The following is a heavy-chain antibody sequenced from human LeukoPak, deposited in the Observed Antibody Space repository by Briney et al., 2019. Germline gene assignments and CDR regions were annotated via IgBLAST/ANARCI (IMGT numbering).Heavy chain of an antibody. Sequence: GGSLRLSCAASGFTFSSYAMGWVRQAPGKGLEWVSAISGSGGSTYYADSVKGRFTISRDNSKNTLYLQMNSLRAEDTAVYYCAKDPYYDFWSGYRVDNWFDPWGQGTLVTVSS. D-gene: IGHD3-3*01. J-gene: IGHJ5*02. CDR1: GFTFSSYA. V-gene: IGHV3-23*01. CDR3: AKDPYYDFWSGYRVDNWFDP. CDR2: ISGSGGST.